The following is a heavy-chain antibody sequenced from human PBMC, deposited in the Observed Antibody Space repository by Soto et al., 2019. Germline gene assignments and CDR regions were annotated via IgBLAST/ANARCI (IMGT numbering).Heavy chain of an antibody. Sequence: EIQLVGSGGGLVKPGGSLRLSCAASGFTFSSYTMNWVRQAPGKGLEWVSSITSGSGYIFYADSVKGRFTISRDNAKNSLYLQMDTLRAEDTALYYCARVAGEHRDYWGQGTLVTVSS. J-gene: IGHJ4*02. V-gene: IGHV3-21*01. D-gene: IGHD7-27*01. CDR2: ITSGSGYI. CDR3: ARVAGEHRDY. CDR1: GFTFSSYT.